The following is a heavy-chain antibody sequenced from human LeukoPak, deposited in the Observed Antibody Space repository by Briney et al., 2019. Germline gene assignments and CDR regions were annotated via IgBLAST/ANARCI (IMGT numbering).Heavy chain of an antibody. CDR3: ARGWPQLRAFDI. Sequence: SETLSLTCAVYGGSFSGYYWSLIRQPPGKGLEWIGEINHSGSTNYNPSLKSRVTISVDTSKNQFSLKLSSVTAADTAVYYCARGWPQLRAFDIWGQGTVVTVSS. CDR1: GGSFSGYY. D-gene: IGHD5-24*01. V-gene: IGHV4-34*01. CDR2: INHSGST. J-gene: IGHJ3*02.